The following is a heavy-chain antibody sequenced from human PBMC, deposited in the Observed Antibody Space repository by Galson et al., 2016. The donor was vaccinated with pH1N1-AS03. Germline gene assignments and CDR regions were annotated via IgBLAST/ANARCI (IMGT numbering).Heavy chain of an antibody. CDR1: GYIFTSYW. Sequence: QSGAEVKKPGESLKISRKTSGYIFTSYWVAWVRHMPGKGLEWMGIIYPGDSDTRYSPSFQGQVTISADRSINTAYLQWSSLMASDTAIYYCARQVRDGYNDYFDYWGQGILVTVSS. CDR3: ARQVRDGYNDYFDY. D-gene: IGHD5-24*01. CDR2: IYPGDSDT. J-gene: IGHJ4*02. V-gene: IGHV5-51*01.